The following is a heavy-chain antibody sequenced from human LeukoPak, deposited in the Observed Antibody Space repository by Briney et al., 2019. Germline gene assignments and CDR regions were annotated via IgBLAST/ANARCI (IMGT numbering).Heavy chain of an antibody. V-gene: IGHV4-39*01. CDR1: GGSISSSRYY. Sequence: PSETLSLTCTVSGGSISSSRYYWGWIRQPPGKGLEWILSIYYSGITYYHPSLKSRVTISVDTSQNQFSLKLSSVTAADTAVYYCARLKYYMDVWGKGTTVTVSS. J-gene: IGHJ6*03. CDR3: ARLKYYMDV. CDR2: IYYSGIT.